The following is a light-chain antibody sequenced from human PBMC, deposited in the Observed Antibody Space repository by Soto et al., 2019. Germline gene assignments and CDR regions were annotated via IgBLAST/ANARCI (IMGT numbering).Light chain of an antibody. V-gene: IGKV1-39*01. CDR2: AAS. J-gene: IGKJ3*01. CDR3: QQSYNTPFT. Sequence: DIQMTQSPSSLSASVGDRVTITCRASQSISSYLNWYQQKPGKAPKLLIYAASSLQSGVPSRFSGSGSGTDFTLTISSLQHEDFETYSCQQSYNTPFTLCPGTKVDIK. CDR1: QSISSY.